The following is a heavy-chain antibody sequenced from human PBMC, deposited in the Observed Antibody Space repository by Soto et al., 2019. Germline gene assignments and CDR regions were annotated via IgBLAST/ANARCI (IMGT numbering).Heavy chain of an antibody. J-gene: IGHJ6*02. CDR1: GYTFTSDG. CDR3: ARDGTRTYYDFWSGYIDYYYYGMDV. V-gene: IGHV1-18*01. Sequence: GASVKVSCKASGYTFTSDGISWVRQAPGQGLEWMGWISAYNGNTNYAQKLQGRVTMTTDTSTSTAYMELRSLRSDDTAVYYCARDGTRTYYDFWSGYIDYYYYGMDVWGQGTTVTVSS. D-gene: IGHD3-3*01. CDR2: ISAYNGNT.